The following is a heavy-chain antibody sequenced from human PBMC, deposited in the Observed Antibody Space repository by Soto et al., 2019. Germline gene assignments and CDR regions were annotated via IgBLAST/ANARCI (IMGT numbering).Heavy chain of an antibody. CDR2: IDSDGSST. V-gene: IGHV3-74*01. D-gene: IGHD3-22*01. Sequence: PGGSLRLSCAASGFTFSSYWMHWARQAPGKGLVWLSHIDSDGSSTTYADSVKGRFTISRDNAKNMVYLQMNSLRAEDTAVYYCASDWVTMVVVVRDAFDIWGQGTMVTVSS. CDR3: ASDWVTMVVVVRDAFDI. J-gene: IGHJ3*02. CDR1: GFTFSSYW.